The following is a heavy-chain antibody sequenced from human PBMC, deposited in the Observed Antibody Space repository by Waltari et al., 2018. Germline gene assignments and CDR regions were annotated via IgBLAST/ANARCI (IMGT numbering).Heavy chain of an antibody. V-gene: IGHV1-69*01. CDR1: GGTFSSYA. J-gene: IGHJ4*02. CDR3: ARGTAPIVVVPAAY. D-gene: IGHD2-2*01. Sequence: QVQLVQSGAEVKKPGSSVKVSCKASGGTFSSYAIRWVRPAPGQGLEWMGGIIPIFGTANYAQKFQGRVTITADESTSTAYMELSSLRSEDTAVYYCARGTAPIVVVPAAYWGQGTLVTVSS. CDR2: IIPIFGTA.